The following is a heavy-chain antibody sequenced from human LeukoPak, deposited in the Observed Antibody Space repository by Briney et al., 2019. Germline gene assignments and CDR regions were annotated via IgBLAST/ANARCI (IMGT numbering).Heavy chain of an antibody. CDR2: IYYSGST. CDR1: GGSISSSSYY. Sequence: SETLSLTCTVSGGSISSSSYYWGWIRQPPGKGLEWIGSIYYSGSTYYNPSLKSRVTISVDTSKNQFSLKLSSVTAEDTAVYYCASPGYCSSTSCSDDAFDIWGQGTMVTVSS. J-gene: IGHJ3*02. V-gene: IGHV4-39*01. CDR3: ASPGYCSSTSCSDDAFDI. D-gene: IGHD2-2*01.